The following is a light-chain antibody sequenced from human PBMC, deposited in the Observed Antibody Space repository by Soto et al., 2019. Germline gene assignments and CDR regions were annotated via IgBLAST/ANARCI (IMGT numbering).Light chain of an antibody. J-gene: IGKJ1*01. Sequence: IQLTQSPSTLSASVGDRVTITCRASQSISSWSAWYQQKPGKAPKLLIYKASSLESGVPSRFSGSGSGTEFTITIRSLQPDDFATYHCQQYNSYWTFGQGTKVDIK. CDR3: QQYNSYWT. V-gene: IGKV1-5*03. CDR2: KAS. CDR1: QSISSW.